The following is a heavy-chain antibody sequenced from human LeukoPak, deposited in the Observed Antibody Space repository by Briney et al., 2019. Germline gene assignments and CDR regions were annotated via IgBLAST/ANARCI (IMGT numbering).Heavy chain of an antibody. Sequence: QPGGSLRLSCAASGFIFRSYTMSWVRQAPGKGLQWVATISGNGDATYYADSVKGRFTISRDNAKNSLYLQMNSLRAEDTAVYYCARVGSRDAFDIWGQGTMVTVSS. V-gene: IGHV3-23*01. CDR1: GFIFRSYT. D-gene: IGHD1-26*01. J-gene: IGHJ3*02. CDR3: ARVGSRDAFDI. CDR2: ISGNGDAT.